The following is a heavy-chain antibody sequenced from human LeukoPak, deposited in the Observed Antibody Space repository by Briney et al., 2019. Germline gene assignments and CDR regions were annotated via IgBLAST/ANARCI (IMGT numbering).Heavy chain of an antibody. Sequence: ASVKVSCKASGYTXTNYYMHWVRQAPGQGLEWMGIINPSGGNTSYAQKFQGRVTMTRDTSTSTVYMELNSLRAEDTAVYYCANSDYGEAFDIWGQGTMVTVSS. CDR2: INPSGGNT. CDR1: GYTXTNYY. V-gene: IGHV1-46*01. J-gene: IGHJ3*02. CDR3: ANSDYGEAFDI. D-gene: IGHD4-17*01.